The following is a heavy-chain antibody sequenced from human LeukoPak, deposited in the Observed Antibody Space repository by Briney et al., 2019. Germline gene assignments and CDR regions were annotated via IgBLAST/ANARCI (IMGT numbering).Heavy chain of an antibody. J-gene: IGHJ4*02. V-gene: IGHV3-48*01. CDR3: TRPQPYDY. D-gene: IGHD5-18*01. CDR2: ISSSGRTI. Sequence: GGSLRLSCAASGYTFRSYSMNWVRQAPGKGLEWVSYISSSGRTIYYADSVKGRFTISRDNAKNSLFLQMNSLRAEDTAVYYCTRPQPYDYWGQGTLVTVSS. CDR1: GYTFRSYS.